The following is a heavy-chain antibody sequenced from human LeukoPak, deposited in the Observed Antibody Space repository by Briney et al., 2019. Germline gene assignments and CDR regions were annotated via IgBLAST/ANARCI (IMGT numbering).Heavy chain of an antibody. V-gene: IGHV1-2*02. CDR2: IFPNNGNT. D-gene: IGHD3/OR15-3a*01. J-gene: IGHJ4*02. Sequence: GASVKLSCKASGYTFTFYYIHWVRQAPGQGLEWVGWIFPNNGNTKYAQKFQGRFTMTRDTSISTAYMELIRLRSDDTAVYYCATGLGVLDPEANSWGQGTLVTVSS. CDR3: ATGLGVLDPEANS. CDR1: GYTFTFYY.